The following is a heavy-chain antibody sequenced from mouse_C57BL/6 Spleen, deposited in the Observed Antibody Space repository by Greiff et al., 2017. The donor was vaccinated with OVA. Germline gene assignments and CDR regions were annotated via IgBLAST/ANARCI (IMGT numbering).Heavy chain of an antibody. CDR3: ARHDSNYFDY. V-gene: IGHV5-6*02. CDR1: GFTFSSYG. D-gene: IGHD2-5*01. J-gene: IGHJ2*01. Sequence: DVKLVESGGDLVKPGGSLKLSCAASGFTFSSYGMSWVRQTPDKRLEWVATISSGGSYTYYPDSVKGRFTISRDNAKNTLYLQMSSLKSEDTAMYYCARHDSNYFDYWGQGTTLTVSS. CDR2: ISSGGSYT.